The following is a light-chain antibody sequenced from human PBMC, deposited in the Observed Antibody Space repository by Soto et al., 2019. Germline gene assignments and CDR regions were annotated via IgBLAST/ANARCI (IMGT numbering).Light chain of an antibody. V-gene: IGLV2-14*01. J-gene: IGLJ3*02. CDR2: EVS. Sequence: QSALTQPASVSGSPGQSITISCTGTSSDVGGYNYVSWYQQHPGKAPKLIIYEVSNRPSGVSNRFSGSKSDNTASLTISGLQAEDEADYYCSPYTNISTRVFGGGTKLTVL. CDR1: SSDVGGYNY. CDR3: SPYTNISTRV.